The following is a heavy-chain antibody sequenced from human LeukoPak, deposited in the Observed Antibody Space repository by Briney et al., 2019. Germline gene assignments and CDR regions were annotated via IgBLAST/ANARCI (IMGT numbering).Heavy chain of an antibody. J-gene: IGHJ2*01. CDR1: GGTFSSYA. V-gene: IGHV1-69*04. CDR2: NIPIFDIA. D-gene: IGHD3-16*01. CDR3: VRDLNYYDSQAAAHLDL. Sequence: SVKVSCKASGGTFSSYAINWVRQAPGQGLEWMGRNIPIFDIANYADKFRGRVTLTADTSTNTAYMELIGLRSEDTAFYYCVRDLNYYDSQAAAHLDLWGRGTLITVSS.